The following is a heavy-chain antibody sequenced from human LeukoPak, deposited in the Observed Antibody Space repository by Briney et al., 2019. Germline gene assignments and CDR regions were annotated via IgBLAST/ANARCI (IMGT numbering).Heavy chain of an antibody. CDR3: ARRVSKRGLYSSSPGAFDI. Sequence: GGSLRLSCAASGFTFSSYSMNWVRQAPGKGLEWVSSISSSSSYIYYADSVKGRFTISRDNAKNSLYLQMNSLRAEDTAVYYCARRVSKRGLYSSSPGAFDIWGQGTMVTVSS. J-gene: IGHJ3*02. CDR2: ISSSSSYI. V-gene: IGHV3-21*04. D-gene: IGHD6-13*01. CDR1: GFTFSSYS.